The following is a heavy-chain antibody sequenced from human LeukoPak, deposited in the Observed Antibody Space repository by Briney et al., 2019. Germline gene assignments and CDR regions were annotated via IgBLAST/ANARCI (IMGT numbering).Heavy chain of an antibody. V-gene: IGHV4-34*01. Sequence: SETLSLTCAVYGGSFSGYYWSWIRQPPGKGLEWIGEINHSGSTNYNPSLKSRVTISVDTSKNQFSLKLSSVAAADTAVYYCARGRGTQDYWGQGTLVTVSS. CDR2: INHSGST. J-gene: IGHJ4*02. CDR1: GGSFSGYY. CDR3: ARGRGTQDY. D-gene: IGHD1-26*01.